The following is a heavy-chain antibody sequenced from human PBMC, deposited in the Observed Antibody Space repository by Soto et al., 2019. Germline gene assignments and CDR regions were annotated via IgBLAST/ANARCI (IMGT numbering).Heavy chain of an antibody. CDR1: GFTFNTYG. D-gene: IGHD2-2*01. CDR2: ISDDGNNK. CDR3: AKGQHCSSTSCYFYYYGMDV. Sequence: QVQLVESGGGVVQPGRSLRLSCAASGFTFNTYGAHWVRQAPGRGLEWVAVISDDGNNKYYADSVKGRLTISRDNSKNTLYLQMNSLRAEDTAVYYCAKGQHCSSTSCYFYYYGMDVWGQGTTVAVSS. V-gene: IGHV3-30*18. J-gene: IGHJ6*02.